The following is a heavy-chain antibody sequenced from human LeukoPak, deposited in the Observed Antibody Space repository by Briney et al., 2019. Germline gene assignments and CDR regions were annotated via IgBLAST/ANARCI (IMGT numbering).Heavy chain of an antibody. CDR1: GFTFSIFG. D-gene: IGHD5-12*01. J-gene: IGHJ4*02. Sequence: GGSLRLSCAASGFTFSIFGMHWVRQAPGTGLEWVALMSNDGVNRHYADSVKGRFTISRDNSKNTLYLQMNSLRAEDTALYYCAKERGYSGYFDYWGQGTLVTVSS. CDR3: AKERGYSGYFDY. V-gene: IGHV3-30*18. CDR2: MSNDGVNR.